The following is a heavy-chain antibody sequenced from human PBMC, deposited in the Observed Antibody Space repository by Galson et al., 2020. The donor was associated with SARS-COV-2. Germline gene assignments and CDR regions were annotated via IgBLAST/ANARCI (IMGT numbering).Heavy chain of an antibody. CDR1: GFAFSSYA. J-gene: IGHJ4*02. CDR3: ARDSALAVAATAQFDY. CDR2: ISYDGSDK. Sequence: GGSLRLSCAASGFAFSSYALHWVRQAPGKGLEWVAVISYDGSDKSYADSVKGRFTISRDNSRNTVFLQMDSLRIEDTAVYFCARDSALAVAATAQFDYWGQGSLVTVSS. V-gene: IGHV3-30-3*01. D-gene: IGHD6-19*01.